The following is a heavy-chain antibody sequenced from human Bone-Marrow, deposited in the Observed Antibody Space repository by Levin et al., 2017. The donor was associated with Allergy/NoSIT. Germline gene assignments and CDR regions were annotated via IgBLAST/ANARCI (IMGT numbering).Heavy chain of an antibody. J-gene: IGHJ4*02. CDR1: GYSISSDYY. CDR2: IYHSGST. V-gene: IGHV4-38-2*01. D-gene: IGHD2-15*01. CDR3: ARALEYCSGDNCYFYLDY. Sequence: SETLSLTCAVSGYSISSDYYCCWIRQPPGEGLEWIGNIYHSGSTYYNPSLKSRVTISVDTSKNQVSLKMNSVTAADTAVYYCARALEYCSGDNCYFYLDYWGQGTLVTVSS.